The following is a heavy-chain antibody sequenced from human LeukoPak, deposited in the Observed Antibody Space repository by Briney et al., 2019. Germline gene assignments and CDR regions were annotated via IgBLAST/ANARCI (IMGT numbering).Heavy chain of an antibody. Sequence: SETLSLTCTVSGGSISSYYWTWVRQPAGKGLEWIGRIYTSGSTNYNPSLKSRVTMSINTSKNQFSLNFSSVTAADTAVYYCGRARYGDYIDFWGQGTLVTVSS. CDR3: GRARYGDYIDF. V-gene: IGHV4-4*07. J-gene: IGHJ4*02. CDR2: IYTSGST. D-gene: IGHD4-17*01. CDR1: GGSISSYY.